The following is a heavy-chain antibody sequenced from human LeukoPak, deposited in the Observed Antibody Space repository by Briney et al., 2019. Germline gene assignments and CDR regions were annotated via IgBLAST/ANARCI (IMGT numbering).Heavy chain of an antibody. CDR1: GGSISSYY. J-gene: IGHJ4*02. D-gene: IGHD3-9*01. CDR3: ARLTGYQYYFDY. V-gene: IGHV4-39*07. Sequence: SETLSLTCTVSGGSISSYYWGWIRQPPGKGLEWIGSIYYSGSTYYNPSLKSRVTISVDTSKNQFSLKLSSVTAADTAVYYCARLTGYQYYFDYWGQGTLVTVSS. CDR2: IYYSGST.